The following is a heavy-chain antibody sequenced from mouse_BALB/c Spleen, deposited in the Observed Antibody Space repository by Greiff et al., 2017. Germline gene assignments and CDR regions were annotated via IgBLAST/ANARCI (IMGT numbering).Heavy chain of an antibody. Sequence: EVHLVESGGGLVQPGGSLKLSCAASGFTFSSYGMSWVRQTPDKRLELVATINGNGGSTYYPDSVKGRFTISRDNAKNTLYLQMSSLKSEDTAMYYCARDLMITTVYYFDYWGQGTTLTVSS. D-gene: IGHD2-4*01. V-gene: IGHV5-6-3*01. CDR1: GFTFSSYG. CDR2: INGNGGST. J-gene: IGHJ2*01. CDR3: ARDLMITTVYYFDY.